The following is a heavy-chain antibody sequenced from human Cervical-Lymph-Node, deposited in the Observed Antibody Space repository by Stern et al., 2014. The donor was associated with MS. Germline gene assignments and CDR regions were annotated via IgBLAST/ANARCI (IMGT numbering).Heavy chain of an antibody. V-gene: IGHV7-4-1*02. CDR3: ARLLRGAIRYGMDV. D-gene: IGHD4/OR15-4a*01. J-gene: IGHJ6*02. Sequence: QMQLVQSGSELKKPGASVNVSCRTSGYSFTTYGMNWVRQAPGQGLEWMGWINTDTGNPNYAQGLTGRFVLSLDHLVNTAYLQIRNLEAEDTAVYYCARLLRGAIRYGMDVWGQGTAVTVSS. CDR1: GYSFTTYG. CDR2: INTDTGNP.